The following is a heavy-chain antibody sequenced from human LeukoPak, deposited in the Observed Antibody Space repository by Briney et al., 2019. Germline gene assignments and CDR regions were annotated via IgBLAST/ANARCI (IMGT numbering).Heavy chain of an antibody. CDR1: GFTFSSYS. V-gene: IGHV3-21*01. Sequence: GGSLRLSCAASGFTFSSYSMNWVRQAPGKGLGWVSSISSSSSYIYYADSVKGRFTISRDNAKNSLYLQMNSLRAEDTAVYYCARVGYIGWSFDYWGQGTLVTVSS. CDR3: ARVGYIGWSFDY. J-gene: IGHJ4*02. CDR2: ISSSSSYI. D-gene: IGHD5-24*01.